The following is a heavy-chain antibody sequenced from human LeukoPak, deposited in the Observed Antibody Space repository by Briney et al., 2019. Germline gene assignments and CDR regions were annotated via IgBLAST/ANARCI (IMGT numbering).Heavy chain of an antibody. V-gene: IGHV3-9*01. CDR3: AKDESTGGFAPGYFYGMGV. J-gene: IGHJ6*02. CDR1: GFRFNDYG. Sequence: GRSLRLSCVVSGFRFNDYGMHWVRQAPGKGLEWVSGISWSGTTTGYADSVKGRFTISRDSAKNSLYLQMDSLRVEDTGLYYCAKDESTGGFAPGYFYGMGVWGQGTTVTVSS. CDR2: ISWSGTTT. D-gene: IGHD3-16*01.